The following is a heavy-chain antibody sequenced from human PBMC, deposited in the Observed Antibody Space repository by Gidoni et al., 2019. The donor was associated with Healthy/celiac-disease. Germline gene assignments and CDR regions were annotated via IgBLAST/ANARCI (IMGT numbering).Heavy chain of an antibody. CDR1: GFPFDDYG. V-gene: IGHV3-20*01. CDR3: AREGEYNWNHLGWFDP. D-gene: IGHD1-20*01. J-gene: IGHJ5*02. Sequence: EVQLVESGGGVVRPGGSLRLPCPAPGFPFDDYGMSWVRQAPGKGLEWVSGMNWNGGSTGYADSVKGRFTISRDNAKNSLYLQMNSLRAEDTALYHCAREGEYNWNHLGWFDPWGQGTLVTVSA. CDR2: MNWNGGST.